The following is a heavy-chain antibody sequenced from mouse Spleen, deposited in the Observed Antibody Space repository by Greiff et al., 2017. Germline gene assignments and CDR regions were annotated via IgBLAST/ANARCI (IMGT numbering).Heavy chain of an antibody. CDR1: GFTFSSYA. Sequence: EVMLVESGGGLVKPGGSLKLSCAASGFTFSSYAMSWVRQTPEKRLEWVATISSGGSYTYYPDSVKGRFTISRDNAKNTLYLQMSSLRSEDTAMYYCARQSYGYDGYYFDYWGQGTTLTVSS. CDR2: ISSGGSYT. D-gene: IGHD2-2*01. V-gene: IGHV5-9-1*01. J-gene: IGHJ2*01. CDR3: ARQSYGYDGYYFDY.